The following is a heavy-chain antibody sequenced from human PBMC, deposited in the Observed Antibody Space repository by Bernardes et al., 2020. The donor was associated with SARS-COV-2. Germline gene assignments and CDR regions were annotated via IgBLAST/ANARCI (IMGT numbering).Heavy chain of an antibody. D-gene: IGHD3-3*01. CDR2: ISSSSSYT. J-gene: IGHJ4*02. Sequence: GGSLRLSCAASGFTFSDYYMSWIRQAPGKGLEWVSYISSSSSYTNYADSVKGRFTISRDNAKNSLYLQMNSLRAEDTAVYYCARGGGAYYDFWSGYYTTYYFDYWGQGTLVTVSS. V-gene: IGHV3-11*05. CDR3: ARGGGAYYDFWSGYYTTYYFDY. CDR1: GFTFSDYY.